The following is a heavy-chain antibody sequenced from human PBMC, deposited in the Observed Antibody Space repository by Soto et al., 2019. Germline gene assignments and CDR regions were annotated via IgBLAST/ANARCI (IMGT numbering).Heavy chain of an antibody. CDR3: ARSYSSGWYYYFDY. J-gene: IGHJ4*02. D-gene: IGHD6-19*01. Sequence: SETLSLTSTVSGGSISSYYWSWIRQAAGKGLEWIGRIYTSGSTNYNPSLKSRVTMSVDTSKNQFSLKLSSVTAADTAVYYCARSYSSGWYYYFDYWDQGTLVTVSP. CDR2: IYTSGST. CDR1: GGSISSYY. V-gene: IGHV4-4*07.